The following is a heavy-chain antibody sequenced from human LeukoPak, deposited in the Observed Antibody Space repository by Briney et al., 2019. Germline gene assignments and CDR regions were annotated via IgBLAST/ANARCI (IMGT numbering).Heavy chain of an antibody. CDR3: ARRYCSSTSCPAFDY. CDR1: GFTFSTYW. J-gene: IGHJ4*02. D-gene: IGHD2-2*01. Sequence: GGSLRLSCAASGFTFSTYWMSWVRQAPGKGLGWVANIKQDGSEKYYVDSVKGRFTISRDNAKNSLYLQMNSLRAEDTAVYYCARRYCSSTSCPAFDYWGQGTLVTVSS. V-gene: IGHV3-7*01. CDR2: IKQDGSEK.